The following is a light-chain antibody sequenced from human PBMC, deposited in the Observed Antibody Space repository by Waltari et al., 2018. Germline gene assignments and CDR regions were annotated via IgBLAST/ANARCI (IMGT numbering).Light chain of an antibody. J-gene: IGKJ1*01. CDR3: QQYYNYPWT. CDR1: QAISSY. V-gene: IGKV1-8*01. CDR2: ATS. Sequence: AIRMTQSPSSLSASTGDRVTITCRASQAISSYLAWYQQKPGKAPKFLIYATSTLQSGVPSRFSGSGFGTDFTLTIHCLQSEDFATYYCQQYYNYPWTFGQGTKVEIK.